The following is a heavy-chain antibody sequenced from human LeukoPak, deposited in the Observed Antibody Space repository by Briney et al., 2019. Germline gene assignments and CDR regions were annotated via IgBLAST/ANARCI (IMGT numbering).Heavy chain of an antibody. CDR3: ARGVMGDRNDYFDY. D-gene: IGHD3-16*01. CDR1: GGSISSGDYY. J-gene: IGHJ4*02. Sequence: PSETLSLTCTVSGGSISSGDYYWSWIRQPPGKGLEWIGYIYYSGSTYYNPSLKSRVTISVDTSKNQFSLKLSSVTAADTAVYYCARGVMGDRNDYFDYWGQGTLVTVPS. CDR2: IYYSGST. V-gene: IGHV4-30-4*08.